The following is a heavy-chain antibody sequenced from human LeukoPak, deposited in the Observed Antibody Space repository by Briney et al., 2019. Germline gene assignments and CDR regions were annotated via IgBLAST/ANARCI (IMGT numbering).Heavy chain of an antibody. CDR2: ISSSGSTI. D-gene: IGHD3-9*01. CDR3: ARDLVRYFDWYNWFDP. CDR1: GFTFSDYY. Sequence: PGGSLRLSCAASGFTFSDYYMSWIRQAPGKGLEWVSYISSSGSTIYYADSVEGRFTISRDNAKNSLYLQMNSLRAEDTAVYYCARDLVRYFDWYNWFDPWGQGTLVTVSS. V-gene: IGHV3-11*01. J-gene: IGHJ5*02.